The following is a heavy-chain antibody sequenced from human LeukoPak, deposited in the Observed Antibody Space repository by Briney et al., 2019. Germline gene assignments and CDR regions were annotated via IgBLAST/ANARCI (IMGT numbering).Heavy chain of an antibody. CDR2: IYYSGST. V-gene: IGHV4-39*07. CDR3: ARGLGGSGN. J-gene: IGHJ4*02. D-gene: IGHD3-10*01. CDR1: GGSISSSSYY. Sequence: SETLSLTCTVSGGSISSSSYYWGWIRQPPGKGLEWIGSIYYSGSTYYNPSLKSRVTISVDTSKNQFSLKLSSVTAAVTAVYYCARGLGGSGNWGQGTLVTVSS.